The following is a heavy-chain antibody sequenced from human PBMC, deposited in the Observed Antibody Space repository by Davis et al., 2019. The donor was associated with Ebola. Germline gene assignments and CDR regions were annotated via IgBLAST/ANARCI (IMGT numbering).Heavy chain of an antibody. Sequence: PSETLSLTCTVSGGSISSYYWSWIRQPPGKGLEWIGYIYYSGSTNYNPSLKSRITISIDTSKKQFSLILNSVTAADTAVYYCARANCGGDCFLSNWFDPWGQGTLVTVSS. CDR3: ARANCGGDCFLSNWFDP. V-gene: IGHV4-59*01. D-gene: IGHD2-21*01. J-gene: IGHJ5*02. CDR1: GGSISSYY. CDR2: IYYSGST.